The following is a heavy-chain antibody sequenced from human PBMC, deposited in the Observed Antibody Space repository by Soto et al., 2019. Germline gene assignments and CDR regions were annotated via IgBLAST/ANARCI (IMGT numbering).Heavy chain of an antibody. CDR3: AREVTAVAGTHYFDY. J-gene: IGHJ4*02. CDR1: GFTFSSYG. V-gene: IGHV3-33*01. Sequence: GGSLRLSCAASGFTFSSYGMHWVRQAPGKGLEWVAVIWYDGSNKYYADSVKGRFTISRDNSKNTLYLQMNSLRAEDTAVYYCAREVTAVAGTHYFDYWGQGTLVTVSS. D-gene: IGHD6-19*01. CDR2: IWYDGSNK.